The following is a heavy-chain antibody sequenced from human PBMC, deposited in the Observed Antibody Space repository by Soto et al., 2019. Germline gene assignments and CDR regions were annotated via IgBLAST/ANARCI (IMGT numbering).Heavy chain of an antibody. V-gene: IGHV4-59*08. J-gene: IGHJ5*02. CDR3: ARQEYNYGYRWLDP. D-gene: IGHD5-18*01. CDR1: GGSISTYY. Sequence: KPSETLSLTCTVSGGSISTYYWTWIRQFPGKGLEWIGYIYYSGSANYNPSLKSRVTISIDTSRKQFSLKLSSVTAADTAVYYCARQEYNYGYRWLDPWGQGTLVTVSS. CDR2: IYYSGSA.